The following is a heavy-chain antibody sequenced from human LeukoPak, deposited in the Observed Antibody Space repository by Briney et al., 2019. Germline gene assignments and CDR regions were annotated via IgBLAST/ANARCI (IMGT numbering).Heavy chain of an antibody. Sequence: PRGSLRLSCAASGFTFSIYAMSWVRQAPGKGLEWVSAISGSGGSTYYADSVKGRFTISRDNSKNTLYLQMNSLRAEDTAVYYCAKSISGRYDYYGMDVWGQGTTVTVSS. V-gene: IGHV3-23*01. CDR1: GFTFSIYA. CDR2: ISGSGGST. CDR3: AKSISGRYDYYGMDV. J-gene: IGHJ6*02. D-gene: IGHD6-25*01.